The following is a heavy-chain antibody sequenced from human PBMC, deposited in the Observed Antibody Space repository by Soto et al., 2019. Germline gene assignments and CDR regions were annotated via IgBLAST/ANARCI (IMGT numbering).Heavy chain of an antibody. D-gene: IGHD6-19*01. Sequence: QVQLQESGPGLVKPSETLSLTCTVSGGSISSYYWSWIRQPPGKGLEWIGYIYYSGSTNYNPSLKRPGALSVDTSKNHSSPNLSSVTAADTAVYYWARQAIAVASRGNWFDPWGQGTLVTVSS. CDR3: ARQAIAVASRGNWFDP. CDR2: IYYSGST. V-gene: IGHV4-59*08. CDR1: GGSISSYY. J-gene: IGHJ5*02.